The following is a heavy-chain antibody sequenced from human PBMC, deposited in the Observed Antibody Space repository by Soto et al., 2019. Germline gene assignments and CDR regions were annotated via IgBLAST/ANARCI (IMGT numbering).Heavy chain of an antibody. D-gene: IGHD7-27*01. CDR3: AKAPNSGDLVASYFDY. V-gene: IGHV3-23*01. CDR1: GFMLSSYA. J-gene: IGHJ4*02. CDR2: MSGSGRST. Sequence: GGSLRLSCAASGFMLSSYAMSWVRQAPGKGLEWVSAMSGSGRSTKHADAVRGRFTVSRDISKNTLFLQMSSLRAEDTAIYYCAKAPNSGDLVASYFDYWGQGVLVTVSS.